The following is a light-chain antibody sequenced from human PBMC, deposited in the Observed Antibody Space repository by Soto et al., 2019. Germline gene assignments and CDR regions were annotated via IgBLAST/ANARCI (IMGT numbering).Light chain of an antibody. J-gene: IGKJ3*01. Sequence: EIVLTQSPGTLSLSPGKRATLSCRASQTISSAHLAWYQQRPGQAPRLLIYGASTRATGIPDRFSGRGSGREFALTISRLEPEEFAVYYCQLYGSSLPITVGPGTKVDVK. CDR3: QLYGSSLPIT. CDR2: GAS. CDR1: QTISSAH. V-gene: IGKV3-20*01.